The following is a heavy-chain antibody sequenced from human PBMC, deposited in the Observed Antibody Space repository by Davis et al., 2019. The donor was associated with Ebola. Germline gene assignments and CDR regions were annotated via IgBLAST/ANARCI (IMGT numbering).Heavy chain of an antibody. J-gene: IGHJ4*02. Sequence: ESLKISCAASGFTFSSYAMSWVRQAPGKGLEWIGYIYYSGSTNYNPSLKSRVTISVDTSKNQFSLKLSSVTAADTAVYYCARLGRLEWAFDYWGQGTLVTVSS. D-gene: IGHD1-1*01. CDR2: IYYSGST. V-gene: IGHV4-59*01. CDR1: GFTFSSYA. CDR3: ARLGRLEWAFDY.